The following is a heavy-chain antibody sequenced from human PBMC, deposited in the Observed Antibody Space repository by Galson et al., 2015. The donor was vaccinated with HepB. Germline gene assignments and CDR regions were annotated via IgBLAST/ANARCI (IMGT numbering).Heavy chain of an antibody. CDR1: GYNFAISW. Sequence: QSGAEVKKPGESLKISCKGSGYNFAISWIGWVRQMSGKGLEWMGIIYPADSDTRYSPSFQGQVTISTDKSISTAYLQWSSLKASDTAMYYCASLRGADPLGFDYWGQGTLVTVS. CDR2: IYPADSDT. J-gene: IGHJ4*02. D-gene: IGHD3-16*01. V-gene: IGHV5-51*01. CDR3: ASLRGADPLGFDY.